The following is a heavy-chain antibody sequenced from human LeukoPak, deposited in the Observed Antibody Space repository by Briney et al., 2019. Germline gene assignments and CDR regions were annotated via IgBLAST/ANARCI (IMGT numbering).Heavy chain of an antibody. D-gene: IGHD6-13*01. Sequence: GGSLRLSCAASGFTFSSYDMHWGRQATGKGLEWVSAIGTAGDTYYPGSVKGRFTISRENAKNSLYLQMNSLRAENTAVYYCARDRRGSSWSPYYYYYGMDVWGQGTTVTVSS. CDR2: IGTAGDT. V-gene: IGHV3-13*01. CDR3: ARDRRGSSWSPYYYYYGMDV. J-gene: IGHJ6*02. CDR1: GFTFSSYD.